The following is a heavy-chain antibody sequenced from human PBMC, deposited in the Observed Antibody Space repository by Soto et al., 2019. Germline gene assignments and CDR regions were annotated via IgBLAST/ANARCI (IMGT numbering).Heavy chain of an antibody. D-gene: IGHD2-2*01. CDR3: ARDHCSSTSCYRKTETPFDP. Sequence: QVQLVQSGAEVKKPGSSVKVSCKASGGTFSSYTISWVRQAPGQGLEWLGRIIPILGIANYAQKFQGRVTLTADKSTSTAYMELSSLRSEDTAVYYCARDHCSSTSCYRKTETPFDPWGQGTLVTVSS. CDR1: GGTFSSYT. CDR2: IIPILGIA. J-gene: IGHJ5*02. V-gene: IGHV1-69*08.